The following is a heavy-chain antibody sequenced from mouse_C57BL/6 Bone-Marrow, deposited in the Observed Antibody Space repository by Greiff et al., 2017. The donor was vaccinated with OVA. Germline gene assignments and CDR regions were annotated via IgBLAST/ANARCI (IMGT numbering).Heavy chain of an antibody. CDR3: ASEGGYGRIFFAF. CDR1: GFTFSSYA. V-gene: IGHV5-4*01. CDR2: ISAGGSYT. D-gene: IGHD1-1*01. Sequence: EVQLVESGGGLVKPGGSLKLSCAASGFTFSSYAMPWVRQPPEKSLEWVATISAGGSYTYYPDNVKGRFTISRDNAKNRQYLHRSQLKSEDAALYYWASEGGYGRIFFAFGGQGTGVTVSA. J-gene: IGHJ3*01.